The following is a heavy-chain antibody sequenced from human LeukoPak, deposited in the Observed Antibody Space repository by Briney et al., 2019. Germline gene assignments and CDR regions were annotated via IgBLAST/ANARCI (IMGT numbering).Heavy chain of an antibody. Sequence: PGESLRLSCAASGFTFDDYTLHWVRQAPGKGLEWVSLISWDSTNKYYADSVKGRFTISRDNRKKSLDLQMNSLRTEDTALYYCAKEGGGSYPELAYWGQGTLVTVSS. D-gene: IGHD1-26*01. CDR1: GFTFDDYT. CDR2: ISWDSTNK. J-gene: IGHJ4*02. V-gene: IGHV3-43*01. CDR3: AKEGGGSYPELAY.